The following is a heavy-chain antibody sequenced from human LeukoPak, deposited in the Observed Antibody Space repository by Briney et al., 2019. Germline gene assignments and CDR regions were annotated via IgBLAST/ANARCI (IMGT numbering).Heavy chain of an antibody. CDR3: ARGSGFVFDY. V-gene: IGHV3-48*03. CDR2: ISTSGDSM. J-gene: IGHJ4*02. Sequence: PGGSLRLSCLASGFTFSSYEVNWFRQAAGNFLEWVSYISTSGDSMYYADSVNGRFTISGDNVKNSLFLQMTSLRAEDRAVYYCARGSGFVFDYWGQGTLVTVSA. D-gene: IGHD1-26*01. CDR1: GFTFSSYE.